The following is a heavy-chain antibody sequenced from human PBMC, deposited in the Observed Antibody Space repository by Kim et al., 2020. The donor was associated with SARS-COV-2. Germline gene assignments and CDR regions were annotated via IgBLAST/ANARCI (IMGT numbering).Heavy chain of an antibody. Sequence: GGSLRLSCAASGFTFSSYGMHWVRQAPGKGLEWVAVISYDGSNKYYADSVKGRFTISRDNSKNTLYLQMNSLRAEDTAVYYCARGGSGRYRGYYYYGMDVWGQGTTVTVSS. J-gene: IGHJ6*02. CDR2: ISYDGSNK. D-gene: IGHD6-19*01. CDR1: GFTFSSYG. CDR3: ARGGSGRYRGYYYYGMDV. V-gene: IGHV3-33*05.